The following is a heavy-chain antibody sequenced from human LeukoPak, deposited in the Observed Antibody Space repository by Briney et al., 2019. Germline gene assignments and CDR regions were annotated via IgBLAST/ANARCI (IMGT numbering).Heavy chain of an antibody. Sequence: SETLSLTCTVSGGSLSSYYWNWMRQPPGKGLEWIGYIYYSGSTNYNPSLKSRVTISVDTSKNQFSLKLSSVTAADTAVYYCARTYYYGSGSYYHFDYWGLGTLVNVSS. D-gene: IGHD3-10*01. J-gene: IGHJ4*02. CDR3: ARTYYYGSGSYYHFDY. CDR2: IYYSGST. V-gene: IGHV4-59*01. CDR1: GGSLSSYY.